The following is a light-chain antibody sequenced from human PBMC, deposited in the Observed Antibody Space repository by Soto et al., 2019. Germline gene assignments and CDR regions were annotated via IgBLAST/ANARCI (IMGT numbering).Light chain of an antibody. CDR3: QHYNSYSEA. J-gene: IGKJ1*01. Sequence: DIQMTQSPSTLSGSVGDRVTITCRASQTISSWLAWYQQKPGKAPKLLIYKASTLKSGVPSRFSGSGSGTEFTLTISVLQPDDIATYYCQHYNSYSEAFGQGTKVELK. V-gene: IGKV1-5*03. CDR2: KAS. CDR1: QTISSW.